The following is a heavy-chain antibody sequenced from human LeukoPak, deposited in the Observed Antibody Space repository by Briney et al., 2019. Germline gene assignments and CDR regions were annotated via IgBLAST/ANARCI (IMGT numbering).Heavy chain of an antibody. J-gene: IGHJ5*02. CDR2: ISAYNGNT. CDR1: ASTFKSDE. V-gene: IGHV1-18*01. CDR3: ARDILTGYVTGLHEP. Sequence: YIASASTFKSDEIWGVAQAPRKRLEWMGWISAYNGNTNYAQKLQGRVTMATDTSTSTAYMELRSLRSDDTAVYYWARDILTGYVTGLHEPWGQGTLVTVSS. D-gene: IGHD3-9*01.